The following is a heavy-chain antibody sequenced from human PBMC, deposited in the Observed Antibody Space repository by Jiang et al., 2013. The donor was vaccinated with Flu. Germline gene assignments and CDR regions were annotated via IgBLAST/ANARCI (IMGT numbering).Heavy chain of an antibody. CDR3: ARGYSTSWTYYLDF. J-gene: IGHJ4*02. CDR1: GGSISSYY. Sequence: GLLKPSETLSLTCTVSGGSISSYYWSWIRQPPGKGLEWIGYIYYSGSTNYNPSLKSRVTISVDTSKNQFSLKLTSVTAADTAVYYCARGYSTSWTYYLDFWGQGTLVTVSS. CDR2: IYYSGST. V-gene: IGHV4-59*01. D-gene: IGHD6-13*01.